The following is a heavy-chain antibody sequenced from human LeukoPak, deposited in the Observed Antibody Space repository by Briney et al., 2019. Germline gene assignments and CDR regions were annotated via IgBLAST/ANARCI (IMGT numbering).Heavy chain of an antibody. J-gene: IGHJ6*02. D-gene: IGHD6-13*01. Sequence: ETLSLTCTVSGGSISSSSYYWGWLRQPPGKGLEWIGSIYYSGSTYYNPSLKSRVTISVDTSKNQFSLKLSSVTAADTAVYYCARDPYSRGYYYYYGMDVWGQGTTVTVSS. CDR1: GGSISSSSYY. CDR2: IYYSGST. CDR3: ARDPYSRGYYYYYGMDV. V-gene: IGHV4-39*07.